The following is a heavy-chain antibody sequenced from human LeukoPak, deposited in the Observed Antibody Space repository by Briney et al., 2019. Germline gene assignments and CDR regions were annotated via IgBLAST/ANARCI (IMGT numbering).Heavy chain of an antibody. CDR1: GGTFSSYA. CDR3: ARVHVPHGYYDY. CDR2: IIPILGTA. J-gene: IGHJ4*02. Sequence: SVKVSCKASGGTFSSYAISWVRQAPGQGLEWMGGIIPILGTANYAQKFQGRVTITADESTSTAYMELSSLRSEDTAVYYCARVHVPHGYYDYWGQGTLVTVSS. V-gene: IGHV1-69*01.